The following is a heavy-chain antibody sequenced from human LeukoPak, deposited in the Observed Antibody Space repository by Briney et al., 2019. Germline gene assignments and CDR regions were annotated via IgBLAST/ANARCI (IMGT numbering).Heavy chain of an antibody. CDR2: IWYDGSNK. V-gene: IGHV3-33*01. J-gene: IGHJ4*02. CDR3: ARVPDYYYDSSVYYD. Sequence: GGSLRLSCAASGFTFSSYGMHWVRQAPGKGLEWVAVIWYDGSNKYYADSVKGRFTISRDNSKNTLYLQMNSLRAEDTAVYYCARVPDYYYDSSVYYDGGQEPLVTVSS. D-gene: IGHD3-22*01. CDR1: GFTFSSYG.